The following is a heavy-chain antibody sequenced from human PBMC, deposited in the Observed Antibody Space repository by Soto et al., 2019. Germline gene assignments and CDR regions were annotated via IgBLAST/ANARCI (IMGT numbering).Heavy chain of an antibody. CDR2: IYYSGST. Sequence: SETLSLTCTVSGGSISSYYWSWIRQPPGKGLEWIGYIYYSGSTNYNPSLKSRVTISVDTSKNQFSLKLSSVTAADTAVYYCARAELWSGYCYFDYWGQGTLVTVSS. V-gene: IGHV4-59*01. CDR3: ARAELWSGYCYFDY. D-gene: IGHD3-3*01. J-gene: IGHJ4*02. CDR1: GGSISSYY.